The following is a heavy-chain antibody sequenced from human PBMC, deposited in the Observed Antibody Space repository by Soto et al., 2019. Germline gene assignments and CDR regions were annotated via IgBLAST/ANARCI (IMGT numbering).Heavy chain of an antibody. CDR2: ISAYNGNT. J-gene: IGHJ3*02. CDR3: AREYYDFWSGLIPTDAFDI. D-gene: IGHD3-3*01. Sequence: ASVKVSCKAPGYTFTSYGISWVRQAPGQGLEWMGWISAYNGNTNYAQKLQGRVTMTTDTSTSTAYMELRSLRSDDTAVYYCAREYYDFWSGLIPTDAFDIWGQGTMVTVSS. CDR1: GYTFTSYG. V-gene: IGHV1-18*01.